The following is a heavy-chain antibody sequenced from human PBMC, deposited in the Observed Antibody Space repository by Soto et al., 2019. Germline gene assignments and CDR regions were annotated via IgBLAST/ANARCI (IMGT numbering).Heavy chain of an antibody. CDR2: IYYSGST. J-gene: IGHJ4*02. Sequence: SETLSLTCTVSGGSISSYYWSWIRQPPGKGLEWIGYIYYSGSTNYNPSLESRVTISVDTSKNQFSLKLSSVTAADTAVYYCARAGSGWRVDDFDYWGQGTLVTVSS. V-gene: IGHV4-59*01. D-gene: IGHD6-19*01. CDR1: GGSISSYY. CDR3: ARAGSGWRVDDFDY.